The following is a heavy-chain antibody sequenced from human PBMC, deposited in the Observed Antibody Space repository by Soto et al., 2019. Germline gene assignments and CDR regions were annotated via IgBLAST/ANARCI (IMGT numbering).Heavy chain of an antibody. CDR3: TSKRMYYFDY. CDR1: GFTFSGSA. J-gene: IGHJ4*02. Sequence: EVQLVESGGGLVQPGGSLKLSCAASGFTFSGSAMHWVRQASGKGLEWVGRIRSKANSYATAYAASVKGRFTISRDDSKDTAELQMNSLKNEGTAVYYCTSKRMYYFDYRGQGTPGHRLL. V-gene: IGHV3-73*01. CDR2: IRSKANSYAT.